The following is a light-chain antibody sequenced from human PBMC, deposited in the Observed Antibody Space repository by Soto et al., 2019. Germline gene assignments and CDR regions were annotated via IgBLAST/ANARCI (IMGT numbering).Light chain of an antibody. V-gene: IGLV4-69*01. CDR1: SGHSSNA. CDR2: VNSDGSH. CDR3: QTWGTDIGVI. J-gene: IGLJ2*01. Sequence: QPVLTQSPSASASLGARVKLTCTLSSGHSSNAIAWHQQQTEKGPRFLMTVNSDGSHTKGDGIHDRFSGSSSGAERYLTISSLQSEDEADYYCQTWGTDIGVIFGGGTKLTVL.